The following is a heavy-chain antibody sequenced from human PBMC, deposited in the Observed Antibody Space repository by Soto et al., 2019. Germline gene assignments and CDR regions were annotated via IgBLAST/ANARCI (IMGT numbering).Heavy chain of an antibody. V-gene: IGHV4-31*03. CDR2: IYYSGST. CDR1: GGSISSGGYY. Sequence: PSETLSLTCTVSGGSISSGGYYWSWIRQHPGKGLEWIGYIYYSGSTYYNPSLKSRVTISVDTSKNQFSLKLSSVTAADTAVYYCARGDKFYYDSSGYYWFDPWGQGTLVTVPS. D-gene: IGHD3-22*01. J-gene: IGHJ5*02. CDR3: ARGDKFYYDSSGYYWFDP.